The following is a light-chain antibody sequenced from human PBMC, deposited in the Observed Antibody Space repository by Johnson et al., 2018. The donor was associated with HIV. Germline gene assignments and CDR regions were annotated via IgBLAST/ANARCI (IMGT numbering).Light chain of an antibody. CDR2: DND. J-gene: IGLJ1*01. Sequence: QSVLTQPPSVSAAPGQKVTISCSGSSSNIGNNYVSWYQHLPGTAPKLLIYDNDKRPSGIPDRFYGSKSGTSATLGITGLQTGDEADYYCATWDSSLSAGGVFGTGTKVPVL. CDR1: SSNIGNNY. V-gene: IGLV1-51*01. CDR3: ATWDSSLSAGGV.